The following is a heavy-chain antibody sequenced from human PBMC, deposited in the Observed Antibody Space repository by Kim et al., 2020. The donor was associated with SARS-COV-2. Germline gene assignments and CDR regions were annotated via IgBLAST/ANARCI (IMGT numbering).Heavy chain of an antibody. CDR2: ISAYNGNT. CDR3: VLATAIPPVVGY. CDR1: GYTFTSYG. J-gene: IGHJ4*02. Sequence: ASVKVSCKASGYTFTSYGISWVRQAPGQGLEWMGWISAYNGNTNYAQKLQGRVTMTTDTSTSTAYMELRSLRSDDTAVYYCVLATAIPPVVGYWGQGTLVTVSS. V-gene: IGHV1-18*04. D-gene: IGHD2-2*02.